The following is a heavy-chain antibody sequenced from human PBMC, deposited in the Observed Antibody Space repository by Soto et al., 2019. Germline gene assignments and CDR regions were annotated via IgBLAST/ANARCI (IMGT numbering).Heavy chain of an antibody. D-gene: IGHD5-18*01. CDR1: GFTFSSYW. V-gene: IGHV3-30*18. J-gene: IGHJ4*02. Sequence: GGSLRLSCAASGFTFSSYWMSWVRQAPGKGLEWVAVISHDGSNKYYADSVKGRFTISRDNSKNTLYLQMNSLRAEDTAVYYCAKGTTSAMVHLITYWGQGTLVTVSS. CDR2: ISHDGSNK. CDR3: AKGTTSAMVHLITY.